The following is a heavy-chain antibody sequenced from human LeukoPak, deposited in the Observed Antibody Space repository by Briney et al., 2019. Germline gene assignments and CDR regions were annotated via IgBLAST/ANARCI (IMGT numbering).Heavy chain of an antibody. CDR1: GGSISSSSYY. J-gene: IGHJ4*02. Sequence: PSETLSLTCTVSGGSISSSSYYWGWIRQPPGKGLEWIGSIYYSGSTYYNPSLKSRVTISVDTSKNQFSLKLSSVTAADTAVYYCARQERITIFGVVPLGYWGQGTLVTVSS. V-gene: IGHV4-39*01. CDR3: ARQERITIFGVVPLGY. D-gene: IGHD3-3*01. CDR2: IYYSGST.